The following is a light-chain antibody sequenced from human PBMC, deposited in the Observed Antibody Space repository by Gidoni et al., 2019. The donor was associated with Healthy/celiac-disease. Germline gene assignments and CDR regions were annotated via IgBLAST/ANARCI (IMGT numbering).Light chain of an antibody. J-gene: IGKJ2*01. Sequence: DIQMTQSPSSLSAFVGDRVTITCRASQSISSYLNWYQQKPGKGPKLRIYAASSLQSGVPSRFSGSGSGTDFTLTISSLQPEDFATYYCQQSYSTPPYTFGQGTKLEIK. CDR3: QQSYSTPPYT. V-gene: IGKV1-39*01. CDR2: AAS. CDR1: QSISSY.